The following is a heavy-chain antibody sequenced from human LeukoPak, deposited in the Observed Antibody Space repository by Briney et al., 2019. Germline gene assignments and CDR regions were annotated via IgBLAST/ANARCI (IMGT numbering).Heavy chain of an antibody. CDR2: IYTSGST. Sequence: SETLSLTCTVSAGSISSGSYYWRWIRQPAGKGLEWIGRIYTSGSTNYNPSLKSQVTISVDTSKNQFSLKLSSVTAADTAVYYCARVYCSSTSCYTGLGYNWFDPWGQGTLVTVSS. V-gene: IGHV4-61*02. CDR1: AGSISSGSYY. CDR3: ARVYCSSTSCYTGLGYNWFDP. D-gene: IGHD2-2*02. J-gene: IGHJ5*02.